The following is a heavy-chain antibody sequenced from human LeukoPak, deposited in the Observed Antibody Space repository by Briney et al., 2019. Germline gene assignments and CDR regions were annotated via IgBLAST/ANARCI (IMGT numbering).Heavy chain of an antibody. CDR1: GGSISSYY. CDR2: IYTSGST. J-gene: IGHJ4*02. V-gene: IGHV4-4*07. D-gene: IGHD3-22*01. Sequence: SETLSLTCTVSGGSISSYYWSWIRQPAGKGLEWIGRIYTSGSTNYNPSLKSRVTMSVDTSKNQFSLKLSSVTAADTAVYYCARTNNYDSSGYHDYWGQGTLVTVSS. CDR3: ARTNNYDSSGYHDY.